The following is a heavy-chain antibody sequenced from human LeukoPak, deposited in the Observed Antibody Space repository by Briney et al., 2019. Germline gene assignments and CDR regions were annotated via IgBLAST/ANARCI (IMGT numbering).Heavy chain of an antibody. D-gene: IGHD3-10*02. Sequence: PGRSLRLSCAASGFTFSSYGMHWVRQAPGKGLEWVSLAGWAGGTTYYSDPVRGRFTISRDSGRNSVYLQMNSLTTDDTAFYFCAKELDTMFFDYWGQGALVTVSS. J-gene: IGHJ4*02. CDR1: GFTFSSYG. CDR2: AGWAGGTT. CDR3: AKELDTMFFDY. V-gene: IGHV3-43*01.